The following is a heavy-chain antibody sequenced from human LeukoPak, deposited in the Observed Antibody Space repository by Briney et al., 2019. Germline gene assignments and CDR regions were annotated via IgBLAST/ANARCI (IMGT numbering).Heavy chain of an antibody. CDR3: AKEGDTALVTGYFDL. D-gene: IGHD5-18*01. CDR1: GGTFGSYV. CDR2: IIPIFGTA. Sequence: GASVKVSGKASGGTFGSYVISWVRQAPGQGLEWMGGIIPIFGTAQYAQKFQGRLTITADESTSTVYMEMSSLRSEDTAMYYCAKEGDTALVTGYFDLWGRGTLVTVSS. J-gene: IGHJ2*01. V-gene: IGHV1-69*13.